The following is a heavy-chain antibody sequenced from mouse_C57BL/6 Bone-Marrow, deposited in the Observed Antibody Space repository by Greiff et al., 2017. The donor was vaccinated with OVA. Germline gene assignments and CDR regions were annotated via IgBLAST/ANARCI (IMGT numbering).Heavy chain of an antibody. D-gene: IGHD2-3*01. CDR3: AREGWLLYFCY. Sequence: EVQLVESEGGLVQPGSSMKLSCTASGFTFSDYYMAWVRQVPEKGLEWVANINYDGSSTYYLDSLKSRFIISRDNAKNILYLQMSSLKSEDTATYYCAREGWLLYFCYWGQGTPLTVSS. CDR2: INYDGSST. J-gene: IGHJ2*01. V-gene: IGHV5-16*01. CDR1: GFTFSDYY.